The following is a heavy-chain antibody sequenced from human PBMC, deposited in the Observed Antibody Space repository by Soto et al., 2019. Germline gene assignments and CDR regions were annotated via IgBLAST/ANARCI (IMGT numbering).Heavy chain of an antibody. D-gene: IGHD4-17*01. CDR3: AKTGRDYGDSPNDY. J-gene: IGHJ4*02. CDR2: ISYDESNK. Sequence: QVQPVESGGGVVQPGRSLRLSCAASGFTFSAYGMHWVRQAPGKGLEWVAVISYDESNKYYGDSVKGRFTISRDNSKNTLYLQMNSLRVEDTAIYYCAKTGRDYGDSPNDYWGQGTLVTVSS. V-gene: IGHV3-30*18. CDR1: GFTFSAYG.